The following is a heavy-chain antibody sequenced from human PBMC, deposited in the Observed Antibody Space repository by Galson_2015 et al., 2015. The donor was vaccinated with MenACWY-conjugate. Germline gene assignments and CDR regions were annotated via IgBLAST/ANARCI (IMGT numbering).Heavy chain of an antibody. CDR2: ISGSGGST. D-gene: IGHD1-26*01. J-gene: IGHJ4*02. CDR3: AKEGELLRRAFDY. Sequence: SLRLSCAASGFTFGSYAMNWVRQAPGKGLEWVSAISGSGGSTYYADSVKARFTISRENSKNTLYLQMNSLRAEDTAVYYCAKEGELLRRAFDYWGQGTLVTVSS. V-gene: IGHV3-23*01. CDR1: GFTFGSYA.